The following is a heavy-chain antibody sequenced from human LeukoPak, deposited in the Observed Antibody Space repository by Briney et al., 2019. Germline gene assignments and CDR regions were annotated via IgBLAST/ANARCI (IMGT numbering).Heavy chain of an antibody. CDR3: ATSRNIAARPARLY. Sequence: GASVKVSCKVSGYTLTELSMHWVRQAPGKGLEWMGGFDPEDGETIYAQKFQGRVTMTEDTSTDTAYMELSSLRSEDTAVYYCATSRNIAARPARLYWGQGTLVTVSS. D-gene: IGHD6-6*01. J-gene: IGHJ4*02. CDR2: FDPEDGET. V-gene: IGHV1-24*01. CDR1: GYTLTELS.